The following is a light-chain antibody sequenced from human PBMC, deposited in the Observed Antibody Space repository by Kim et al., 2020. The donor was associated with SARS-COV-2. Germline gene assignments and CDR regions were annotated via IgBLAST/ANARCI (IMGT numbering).Light chain of an antibody. CDR3: QSYDTDIVV. CDR2: QDD. J-gene: IGLJ2*01. Sequence: GKKVTVACARSRSSIASTYVQWYQQRPGRPPVTVIYQDDQRPSRVPDRFSASIDSSSNSASLTVSGLQAEDEAHYYGQSYDTDIVVFGGGTQLTVL. V-gene: IGLV6-57*01. CDR1: RSSIASTY.